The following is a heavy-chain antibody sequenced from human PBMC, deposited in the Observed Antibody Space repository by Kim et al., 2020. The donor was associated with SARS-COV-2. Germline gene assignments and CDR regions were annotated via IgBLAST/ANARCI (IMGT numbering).Heavy chain of an antibody. V-gene: IGHV4-59*13. CDR3: ARSSGIAAAGRKWDYYYYYGMDV. CDR2: IYYSGST. CDR1: GGSISSYY. D-gene: IGHD6-13*01. Sequence: SETLSLTCTVSGGSISSYYWSWIRQPPGKGLEWIGYIYYSGSTNYNPSLKSRVTISVDTSKNQFSLKLSSVTAADTAVYYCARSSGIAAAGRKWDYYYYYGMDVWGQGTTVTVSS. J-gene: IGHJ6*02.